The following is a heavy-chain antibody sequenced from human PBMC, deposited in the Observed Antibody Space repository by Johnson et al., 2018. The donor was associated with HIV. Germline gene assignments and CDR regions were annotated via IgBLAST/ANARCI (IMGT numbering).Heavy chain of an antibody. V-gene: IGHV3-30*02. CDR2: IRYDGSNK. D-gene: IGHD6-19*01. J-gene: IGHJ3*02. CDR1: GFTFSNYG. Sequence: QMLLVESVGGVVQPGGSLRLSCAASGFTFSNYGMHWARQAPGKRLEWVAFIRYDGSNKYYAESVKCRFTISRDNSKNTLYLQMNSLRAEDTAVYYCAKDCSSGWWRITKSDAFDIWGQGTMVTVSS. CDR3: AKDCSSGWWRITKSDAFDI.